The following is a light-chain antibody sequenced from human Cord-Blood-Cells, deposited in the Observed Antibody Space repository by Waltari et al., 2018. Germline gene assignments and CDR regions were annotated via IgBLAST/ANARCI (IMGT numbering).Light chain of an antibody. CDR3: QQYYITPYS. CDR1: QSVLYSSNNKYY. J-gene: IGKJ2*03. CDR2: WAS. Sequence: IVMTQSPASLPVSVGERGTLNCKSGQSVLYSSNNKYYLAWYQQKPGHPPKLLIYWASTREAGVPDRFSGSGSGTDFTLTISSLQAEDVAVYYCQQYYITPYSFGQGTKLEIK. V-gene: IGKV4-1*01.